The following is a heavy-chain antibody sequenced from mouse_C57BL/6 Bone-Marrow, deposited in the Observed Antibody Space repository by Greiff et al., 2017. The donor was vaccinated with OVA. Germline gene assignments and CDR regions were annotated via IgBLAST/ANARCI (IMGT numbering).Heavy chain of an antibody. D-gene: IGHD1-1*01. CDR3: ASSSLLNFDV. CDR1: GFTFSSYA. CDR2: FMDGGSYT. J-gene: IGHJ1*03. Sequence: EVQLLESGGGLLKPGGSLNLPFAASGFTFSSYAMPGVRQTPERRLGWVAPFMDGGSYTNYPDNVKGRFTISRDNAKNNLYLQMSHLKSEDTAMYYCASSSLLNFDVWGTGTTVTVSS. V-gene: IGHV5-4*01.